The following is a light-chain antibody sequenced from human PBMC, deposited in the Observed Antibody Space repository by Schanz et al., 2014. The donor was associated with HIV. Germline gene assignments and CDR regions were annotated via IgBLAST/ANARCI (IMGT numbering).Light chain of an antibody. Sequence: DIVMTQSPDSLAVSLGERATIHCKSSQSLLYRSNNKNYLAWYQQKPGQPPKLLIYWASTRESGVPDRFSGSGSGTEFTLTISSLQAEDVAVYYCQQYYSSPHTFGQGTKLEIK. CDR1: QSLLYRSNNKNY. J-gene: IGKJ2*01. CDR3: QQYYSSPHT. CDR2: WAS. V-gene: IGKV4-1*01.